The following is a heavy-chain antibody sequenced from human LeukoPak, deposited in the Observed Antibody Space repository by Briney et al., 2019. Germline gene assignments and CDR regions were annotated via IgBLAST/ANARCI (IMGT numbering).Heavy chain of an antibody. D-gene: IGHD1-26*01. CDR1: GFTFSNYG. CDR2: ISSDGSEE. CDR3: AKDKGREGDY. V-gene: IGHV3-30*18. J-gene: IGHJ4*02. Sequence: GGSLRLSCAASGFTFSNYGMHWVRQAQGKGLEWVAVISSDGSEEYYADSVKGRFTISRDNSKNTLYLQMNSLRVEDTAEYYCAKDKGREGDYWGQGNLVTVSS.